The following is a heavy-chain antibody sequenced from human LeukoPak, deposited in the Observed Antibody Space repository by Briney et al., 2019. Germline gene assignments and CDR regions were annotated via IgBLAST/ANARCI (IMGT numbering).Heavy chain of an antibody. CDR3: ASGKRPAAPAYYFDY. Sequence: PGGSLRLSCAASGFTFSSYWMSWVRQAPGKGLEWVANIKQDGSEKYYVDSVKGRFTISRDNAKNSLYLQMNSLRAEDTAVYYCASGKRPAAPAYYFDYWGQGTLVTVSS. CDR2: IKQDGSEK. CDR1: GFTFSSYW. D-gene: IGHD2-2*01. V-gene: IGHV3-7*01. J-gene: IGHJ4*02.